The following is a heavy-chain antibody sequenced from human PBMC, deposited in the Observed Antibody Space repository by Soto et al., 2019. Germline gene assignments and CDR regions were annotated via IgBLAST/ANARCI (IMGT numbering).Heavy chain of an antibody. Sequence: EVQLVESGGGLVKPGGSLRLSCAASGFTFSSYSMNWVRQAPGKGLEWVSSISSSSSYIYYADSVKGRFTISRDNAKNSLYLQMNSLRVQDTAVSYCARDRGGDYVWGSYPTTPDYWGQGTLVTVSS. CDR3: ARDRGGDYVWGSYPTTPDY. D-gene: IGHD3-16*02. V-gene: IGHV3-21*01. CDR1: GFTFSSYS. J-gene: IGHJ4*02. CDR2: ISSSSSYI.